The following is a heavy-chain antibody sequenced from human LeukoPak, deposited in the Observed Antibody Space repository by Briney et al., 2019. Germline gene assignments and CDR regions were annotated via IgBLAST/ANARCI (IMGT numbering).Heavy chain of an antibody. CDR1: GGSFSGYY. Sequence: SETLSLTCAVYGGSFSGYYWSWIRQPPGKGLEWIREINHSGSTNYNPSLKSRVTISVDTSKNQFSLKLSSVTAADTAVYYCARAGAFSPRGYCSSTSCYAFDYWGQGTLVTVSS. CDR2: INHSGST. J-gene: IGHJ4*02. D-gene: IGHD2-2*01. CDR3: ARAGAFSPRGYCSSTSCYAFDY. V-gene: IGHV4-34*01.